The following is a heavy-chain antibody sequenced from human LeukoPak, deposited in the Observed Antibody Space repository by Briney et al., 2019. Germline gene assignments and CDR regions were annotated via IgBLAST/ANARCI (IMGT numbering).Heavy chain of an antibody. CDR2: VSYEGKSQ. D-gene: IGHD3-22*01. Sequence: PGGSLRLSCATSGFTFSNYGMHWVRQAPGKGLEWVAVVSYEGKSQYYADSVRGRFTISRDNSKNTLYLQMNSLRAEDTAVYYCAKGGYYASSGSYAFDIWGQGTVVTVSS. J-gene: IGHJ3*02. CDR1: GFTFSNYG. V-gene: IGHV3-30*18. CDR3: AKGGYYASSGSYAFDI.